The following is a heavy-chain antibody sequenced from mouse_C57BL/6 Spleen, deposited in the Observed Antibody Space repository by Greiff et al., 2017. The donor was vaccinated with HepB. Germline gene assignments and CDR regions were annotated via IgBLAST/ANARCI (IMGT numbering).Heavy chain of an antibody. CDR2: ISYDGSN. V-gene: IGHV3-6*01. J-gene: IGHJ4*01. D-gene: IGHD2-2*01. Sequence: EVQLQESGPGLVKPSQSLSLTCSVTGYSITSGYYWNWIRQFPGNKLEWMGYISYDGSNNYNPSLKNRISITRDTSKKQFFLKLNSVTTEDTATYYCARGYGYDGVYAMDYWGQGTSVTVSS. CDR1: GYSITSGYY. CDR3: ARGYGYDGVYAMDY.